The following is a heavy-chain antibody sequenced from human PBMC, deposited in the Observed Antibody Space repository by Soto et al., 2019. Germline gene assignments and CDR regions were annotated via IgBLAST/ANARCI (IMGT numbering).Heavy chain of an antibody. J-gene: IGHJ4*02. Sequence: GGSLRLSCAASGFTFSSYGMHWVRQAPGKGLEWVAVISYDGSNKYYADSVKGRFTISRDNSKNTLYLQMNSLRAEDTAVYYCAKDLSVQRIAVAGPTDYWGQGTLVTVSS. CDR1: GFTFSSYG. D-gene: IGHD6-19*01. CDR2: ISYDGSNK. CDR3: AKDLSVQRIAVAGPTDY. V-gene: IGHV3-30*18.